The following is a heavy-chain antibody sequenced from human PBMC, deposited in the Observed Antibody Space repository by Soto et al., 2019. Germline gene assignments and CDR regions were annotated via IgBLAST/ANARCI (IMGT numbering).Heavy chain of an antibody. CDR1: GGSVSSGDYF. CDR3: ARSPNYYYYGFDV. D-gene: IGHD3-10*01. Sequence: ETLSLTCTVSGGSVSSGDYFWSWLRQTPGKRLEWIAYIYYSGSTNYNPSLKSRATISVDTSKSQVSLTLTSMTAADAALYYCARSPNYYYYGFDVWGQGTAVTVSS. V-gene: IGHV4-61*08. J-gene: IGHJ6*02. CDR2: IYYSGST.